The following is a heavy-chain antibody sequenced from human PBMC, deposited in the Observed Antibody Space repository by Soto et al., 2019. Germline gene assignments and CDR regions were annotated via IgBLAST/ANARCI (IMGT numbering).Heavy chain of an antibody. J-gene: IGHJ6*02. Sequence: SETLSLTCAVYGGSFSGYYWSWIRQPPGKGLEWIGEINHSGSTNYNPSLKSRVTISVDTSKNQFSLKLSSVTAADTAVYYCARGRLLYYYYGMDVWGQGTTVTVS. CDR1: GGSFSGYY. CDR3: ARGRLLYYYYGMDV. D-gene: IGHD2-15*01. CDR2: INHSGST. V-gene: IGHV4-34*01.